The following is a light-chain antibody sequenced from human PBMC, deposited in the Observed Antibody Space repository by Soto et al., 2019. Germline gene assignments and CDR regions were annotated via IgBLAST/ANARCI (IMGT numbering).Light chain of an antibody. Sequence: DIQLTQSPPTLSASVGDRVTITCRASQSIRYYLAWYQQLPGKAPKLLIYGASSLQSGVPSRFSGSGFGTEFSLTISSLQPDDFATYFCQHHNSYSQTFGQGTTV. V-gene: IGKV1-5*01. CDR3: QHHNSYSQT. CDR1: QSIRYY. CDR2: GAS. J-gene: IGKJ1*01.